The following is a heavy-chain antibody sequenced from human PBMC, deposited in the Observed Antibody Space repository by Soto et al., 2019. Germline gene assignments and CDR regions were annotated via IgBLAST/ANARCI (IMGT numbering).Heavy chain of an antibody. CDR2: IYHSGST. CDR3: ARARRLKAERRAATPDIGYFDY. D-gene: IGHD2-15*01. V-gene: IGHV4-30-2*01. Sequence: PSETLSLTCAVSGCSISSGGYSWSWIRQPPGKGLEWIGYIYHSGSTYYNPSLKSRVTISVDRSKNQFSLKLSSVTAADTAVYYCARARRLKAERRAATPDIGYFDYWGQGTLVTVSS. J-gene: IGHJ4*02. CDR1: GCSISSGGYS.